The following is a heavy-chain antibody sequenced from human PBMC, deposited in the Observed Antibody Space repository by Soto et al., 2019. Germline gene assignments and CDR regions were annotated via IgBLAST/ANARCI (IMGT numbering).Heavy chain of an antibody. CDR3: AREIIQEFGTIRWFDP. Sequence: GGSLRLSWAASGFSFSRHWMHWARQTPGKGPVWVSRIRGDGTSLMYGEFAEGGFTIARDNAKNTLFLHMNSLRPEDTAVYFCAREIIQEFGTIRWFDPWGPGTVVTVSS. CDR2: IRGDGTSL. J-gene: IGHJ5*02. D-gene: IGHD3-10*01. V-gene: IGHV3-74*03. CDR1: GFSFSRHW.